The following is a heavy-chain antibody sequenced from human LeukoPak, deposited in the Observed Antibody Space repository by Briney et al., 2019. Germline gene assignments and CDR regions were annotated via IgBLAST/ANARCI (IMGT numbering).Heavy chain of an antibody. CDR2: ISGSGGST. D-gene: IGHD5-18*01. Sequence: PGGSLRLSCAASGFTFSSYAMSWVRQAPGKGLEWVSAISGSGGSTYYADSVKGRFTISRANSKNTLYLQMNSLRAEDTAVYYCAKVGVQEDTAMDFDYWGQGTLVTVSS. J-gene: IGHJ4*02. CDR1: GFTFSSYA. CDR3: AKVGVQEDTAMDFDY. V-gene: IGHV3-23*01.